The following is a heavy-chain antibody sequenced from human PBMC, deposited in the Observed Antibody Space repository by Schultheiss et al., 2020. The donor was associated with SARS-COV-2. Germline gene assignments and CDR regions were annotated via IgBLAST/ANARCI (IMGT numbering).Heavy chain of an antibody. V-gene: IGHV4-59*01. D-gene: IGHD5-18*01. Sequence: ETLSLTCTVSGGSISSYYWSWIRQPPGKGLEWIGYIYYSGSTNYNPSLKSRVTISVDTSKNQFSLKLSSVTAADTAVYYCARDQYSYGPDPYYYYGMDVWGQGTTVTVSS. CDR1: GGSISSYY. CDR3: ARDQYSYGPDPYYYYGMDV. CDR2: IYYSGST. J-gene: IGHJ6*02.